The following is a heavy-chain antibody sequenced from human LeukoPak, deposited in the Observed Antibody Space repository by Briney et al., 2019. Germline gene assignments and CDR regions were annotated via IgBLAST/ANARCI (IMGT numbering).Heavy chain of an antibody. Sequence: PGGSLRLSCAASGFTFSSYGMHWVRQAPSKGLEWVAVVWFDGSNNYYVDSVKGRFTISRDNSENTLYLQMNSLRADDMAVYYCARAPSLFFYNSSGYYNGYFDLWGRGTLVTVSS. V-gene: IGHV3-33*01. CDR3: ARAPSLFFYNSSGYYNGYFDL. D-gene: IGHD3-22*01. CDR1: GFTFSSYG. J-gene: IGHJ2*01. CDR2: VWFDGSNN.